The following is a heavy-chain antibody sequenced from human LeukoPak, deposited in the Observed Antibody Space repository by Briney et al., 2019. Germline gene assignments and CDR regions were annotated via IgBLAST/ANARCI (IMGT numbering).Heavy chain of an antibody. J-gene: IGHJ4*02. Sequence: GGGRQRSSKGAGYGFTSYWIGWAGPTTGKGRGWRGIIYSGDSDTRYSPSFQGRVTISADKSTSTAYLQWSSLKASDTAMYYCATTAGSGSSVDYWGQGTLVTVSS. CDR3: ATTAGSGSSVDY. CDR2: IYSGDSDT. V-gene: IGHV5-51*03. D-gene: IGHD3-3*01. CDR1: GYGFTSYW.